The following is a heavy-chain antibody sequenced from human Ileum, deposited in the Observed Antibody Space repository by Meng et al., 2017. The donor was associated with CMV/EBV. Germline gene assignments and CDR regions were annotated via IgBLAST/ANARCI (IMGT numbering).Heavy chain of an antibody. CDR1: GFTFSSYS. V-gene: IGHV3-21*01. CDR2: ISSSSSYI. Sequence: GESLKISCAASGFTFSSYSMNWVRQAPGKGLEWVSSISSSSSYIYYADSVKGRFTISRDNAKNSLYLQMNSLRAEDTAVYYCARDSGEGSSWYVYYFDYWGQGTLVTVSS. J-gene: IGHJ4*02. CDR3: ARDSGEGSSWYVYYFDY. D-gene: IGHD6-13*01.